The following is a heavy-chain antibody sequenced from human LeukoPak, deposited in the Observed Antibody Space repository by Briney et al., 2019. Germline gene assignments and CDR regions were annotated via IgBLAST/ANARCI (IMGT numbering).Heavy chain of an antibody. D-gene: IGHD2-15*01. CDR3: AKDGRSRYCSGGSCAWGMDV. CDR1: GFTFSSYA. Sequence: PGGSLRLSCAASGFTFSSYAMSWVRQAPGKGLEWVSAISGSGGSTYYADSVKGRFTITRDNSKNTLYLQMNSLRAEDTAVYYCAKDGRSRYCSGGSCAWGMDVWGQGTTVTVSS. CDR2: ISGSGGST. V-gene: IGHV3-23*01. J-gene: IGHJ6*02.